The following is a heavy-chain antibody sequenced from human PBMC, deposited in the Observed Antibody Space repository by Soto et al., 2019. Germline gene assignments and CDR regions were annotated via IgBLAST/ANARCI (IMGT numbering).Heavy chain of an antibody. CDR2: IKQDGSEK. Sequence: GGSLRLSCAASGFTFSSYWMSWVRQAPGKGLEWVANIKQDGSEKYYVDSVKGRFTISRDNAKNSLYLQMNSLRAEDTAVYYCASLGVVNVVAFDILGQGTIVTVSS. V-gene: IGHV3-7*03. CDR1: GFTFSSYW. J-gene: IGHJ3*02. CDR3: ASLGVVNVVAFDI. D-gene: IGHD3-3*01.